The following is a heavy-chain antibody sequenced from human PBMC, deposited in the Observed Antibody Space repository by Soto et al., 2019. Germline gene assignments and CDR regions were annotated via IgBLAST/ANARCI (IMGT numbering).Heavy chain of an antibody. Sequence: GASVKVSCKASGGTLSRYGISWVRQAPGQGLEWMGGIIPIFGTANYAQKFQGRVTITADESTSTAYMELSSLRSEDTAVYYCARVRLLSTTQSFDYWGKGTLVTVSS. CDR2: IIPIFGTA. J-gene: IGHJ4*02. D-gene: IGHD1-1*01. CDR1: GGTLSRYG. CDR3: ARVRLLSTTQSFDY. V-gene: IGHV1-69*13.